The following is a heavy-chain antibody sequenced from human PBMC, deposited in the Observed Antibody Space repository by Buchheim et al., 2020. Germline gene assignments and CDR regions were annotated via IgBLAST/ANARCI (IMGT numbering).Heavy chain of an antibody. D-gene: IGHD2-2*01. V-gene: IGHV3-23*01. J-gene: IGHJ4*02. CDR3: VNAGGCSSTSCYQHDY. CDR2: ISGSGGST. Sequence: EVQLLESGGGLVQPGGSLRLSCAASGFTFSSYAMSWVRQAPGKGLEWVSAISGSGGSTYYADSVKGRFTISRDNSKNTLYLQMNSLRAEDTAVYYCVNAGGCSSTSCYQHDYWGQGTL. CDR1: GFTFSSYA.